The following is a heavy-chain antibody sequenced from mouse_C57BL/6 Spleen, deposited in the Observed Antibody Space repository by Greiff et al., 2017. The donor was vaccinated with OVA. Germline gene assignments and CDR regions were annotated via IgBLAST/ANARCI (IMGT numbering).Heavy chain of an antibody. CDR2: INPGSGGT. V-gene: IGHV1-54*01. D-gene: IGHD1-1*01. CDR3: ARLDYGSSYWYFDV. Sequence: QVQLKESGAELVRPGTSVKVSCKASGYAFTNYLIEWVKQRPGQGLEWIGVINPGSGGTNYNEKFKGKATLTADKSSSTAYMQLSSLTSEDSAVYFCARLDYGSSYWYFDVWGTGTTVTVSS. J-gene: IGHJ1*03. CDR1: GYAFTNYL.